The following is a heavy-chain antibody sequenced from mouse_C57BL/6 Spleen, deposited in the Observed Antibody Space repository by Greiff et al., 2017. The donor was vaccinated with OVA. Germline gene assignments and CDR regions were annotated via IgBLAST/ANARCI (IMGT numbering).Heavy chain of an antibody. Sequence: QVHVKQPGAELVKPGASVKMSCKASGYTFTSYWITWVKQRPGQGLEWIGDIYPGSGSTNYNEKFKSKATLTVDTSSSTAYMQLSSLTSEDSAVYYGARSGSSYSYWGQGTTLTVSS. D-gene: IGHD1-1*01. J-gene: IGHJ2*01. CDR2: IYPGSGST. CDR3: ARSGSSYSY. V-gene: IGHV1-55*01. CDR1: GYTFTSYW.